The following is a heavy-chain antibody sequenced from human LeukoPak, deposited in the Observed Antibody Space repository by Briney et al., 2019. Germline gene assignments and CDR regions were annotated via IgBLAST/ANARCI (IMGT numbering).Heavy chain of an antibody. CDR1: GFTLSNYN. J-gene: IGHJ4*02. CDR2: ITSSSSRM. D-gene: IGHD3-16*01. V-gene: IGHV3-48*02. Sequence: PGGSLRLSCAASGFTLSNYNINWVRQAPGKGLEWVSYITSSSSRMYYADSVKGRFTISRDNAKNALYLQMNSLRDEDTAVYYCVRYMSYGQRYDYGRQGTLVTVSS. CDR3: VRYMSYGQRYDY.